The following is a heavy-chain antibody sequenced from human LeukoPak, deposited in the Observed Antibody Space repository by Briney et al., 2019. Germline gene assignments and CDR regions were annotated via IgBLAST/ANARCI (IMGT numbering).Heavy chain of an antibody. CDR3: ARDLSYYYDSSGHHAFDI. D-gene: IGHD3-22*01. Sequence: SETLSLTCTVSGGSISSYYWSWIRQPPGKGLEWIGYIYYSGSTNDNPSLKSRVTISVDTSKNQFSLKLSSVTAADTAVYYCARDLSYYYDSSGHHAFDIWGQGTMVTVSS. V-gene: IGHV4-59*01. CDR2: IYYSGST. J-gene: IGHJ3*02. CDR1: GGSISSYY.